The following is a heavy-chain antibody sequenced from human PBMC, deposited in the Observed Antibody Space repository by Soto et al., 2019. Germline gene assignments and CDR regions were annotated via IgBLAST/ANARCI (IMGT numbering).Heavy chain of an antibody. CDR3: ARYSNNWFQTEGMDV. CDR2: IDTCGNT. J-gene: IGHJ6*02. D-gene: IGHD6-13*01. V-gene: IGHV4-4*07. Sequence: SGTPSLPCPVSVYSLTTYYWGWVRPPAGKGLEWIGRIDTCGNTNYNPSLKSRVTMSVDTSKKQFSLKLTSVTAADTAVYYCARYSNNWFQTEGMDVWGQGTTVTVSS. CDR1: VYSLTTYY.